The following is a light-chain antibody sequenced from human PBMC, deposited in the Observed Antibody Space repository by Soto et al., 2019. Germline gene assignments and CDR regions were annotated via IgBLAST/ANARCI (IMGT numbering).Light chain of an antibody. V-gene: IGKV3-11*01. CDR3: QQYKDWPLT. CDR1: QSVSSY. J-gene: IGKJ4*01. Sequence: EIVLTQSPATLSLSPGERATLSCRASQSVSSYLAWYQQKPGQAPRLLIYDASNRATGIPARFSGSGSGTDFTLTISSLQSEDFAVYYCQQYKDWPLTFGGGTKVEIK. CDR2: DAS.